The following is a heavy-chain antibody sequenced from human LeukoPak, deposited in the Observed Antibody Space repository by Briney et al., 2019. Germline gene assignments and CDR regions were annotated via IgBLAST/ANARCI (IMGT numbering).Heavy chain of an antibody. D-gene: IGHD6-19*01. Sequence: VASVKVSCKASGGTFSSYSITWVRQAPGQGLEWMGRIIPMLGIANYAQKFQGRVTITADKSTSTAYMELSSLRSEDTAVYYCARGENRYTNGWEIDYWGQGTLVTVSS. CDR1: GGTFSSYS. J-gene: IGHJ4*02. CDR2: IIPMLGIA. V-gene: IGHV1-69*02. CDR3: ARGENRYTNGWEIDY.